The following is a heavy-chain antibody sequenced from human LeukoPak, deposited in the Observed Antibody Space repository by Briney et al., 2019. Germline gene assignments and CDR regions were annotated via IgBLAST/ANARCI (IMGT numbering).Heavy chain of an antibody. CDR3: ARELGVTTTFYYYYGMDV. CDR1: GFTFSSYW. CDR2: IWYDGSNK. D-gene: IGHD4-17*01. V-gene: IGHV3-33*08. J-gene: IGHJ6*02. Sequence: GGSLRLSCAASGFTFSSYWMSWVRQAPGKGLEWVAVIWYDGSNKYYADSVKGRFTISRDNSKNTLYLQMNSLRAEDTAVYYCARELGVTTTFYYYYGMDVWGQGTTVTVSS.